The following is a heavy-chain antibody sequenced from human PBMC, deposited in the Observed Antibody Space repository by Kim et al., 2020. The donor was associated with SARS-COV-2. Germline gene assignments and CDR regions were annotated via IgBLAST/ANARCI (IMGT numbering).Heavy chain of an antibody. V-gene: IGHV3-30-3*01. J-gene: IGHJ4*02. Sequence: GSLRLSCAASGFTFSSYVMHWVRQAPGKGLEWVAVISHDGSNKYYADSVKGRFTISRDNSKNTLYLQMSSLRAEDTAVYYCARVPSYRSYFDYWGQGTLVTVSS. D-gene: IGHD4-4*01. CDR1: GFTFSSYV. CDR3: ARVPSYRSYFDY. CDR2: ISHDGSNK.